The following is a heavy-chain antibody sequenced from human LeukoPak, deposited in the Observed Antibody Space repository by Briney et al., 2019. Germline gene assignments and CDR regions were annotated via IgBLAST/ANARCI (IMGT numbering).Heavy chain of an antibody. D-gene: IGHD5-18*01. J-gene: IGHJ4*02. Sequence: XGLXGIGYIYYSGSTNYTPSLKSRVTISVDTSKNQFSLKLSSVTATDTAVYYCARLGYSYGYFPDYWGQGTLVTVSS. CDR2: IYYSGST. V-gene: IGHV4-59*08. CDR3: ARLGYSYGYFPDY.